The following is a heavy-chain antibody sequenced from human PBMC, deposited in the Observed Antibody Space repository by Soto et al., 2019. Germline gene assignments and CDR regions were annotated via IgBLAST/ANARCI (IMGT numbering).Heavy chain of an antibody. CDR1: GGFITPGGSY. V-gene: IGHV4-31*03. CDR3: ARGGFQVLYGKRYFSS. CDR2: IYHSGNT. Sequence: SEPLSLHCTVSGGFITPGGSYWSWIRQHPGKGLEWIGKIYHSGNTSYNPSLKSRLTISVDTSKNHFSLMVDSVTAADTAVYYCARGGFQVLYGKRYFSSCGQGTVGTGAS. D-gene: IGHD2-2*02. J-gene: IGHJ4*03.